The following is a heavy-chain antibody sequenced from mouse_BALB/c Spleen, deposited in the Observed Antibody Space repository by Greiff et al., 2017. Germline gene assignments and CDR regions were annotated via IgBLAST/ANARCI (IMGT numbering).Heavy chain of an antibody. V-gene: IGHV5-6-3*01. CDR1: GFTFSSYG. CDR3: ARDGYYYGSSYVGYYFDY. D-gene: IGHD1-1*01. J-gene: IGHJ2*01. Sequence: EVKLVESGGGLVQPGGSLKLSCAASGFTFSSYGMSWVRQTPDKRLELVATINSNGGSTYYPDSVKGRFTISRDNAKNTLYLQMSSLKSEDTAMYYCARDGYYYGSSYVGYYFDYWGQGTTLTVSS. CDR2: INSNGGST.